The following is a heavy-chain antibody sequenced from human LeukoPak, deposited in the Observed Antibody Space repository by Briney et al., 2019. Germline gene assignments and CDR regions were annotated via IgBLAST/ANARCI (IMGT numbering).Heavy chain of an antibody. CDR3: ARVAGTGFYYFDY. CDR1: GGSISSGGYY. CDR2: IYYSGST. V-gene: IGHV4-31*03. Sequence: PSQTLSLTCTVSGGSISSGGYYWRWIRQHPGKGLEWIGYIYYSGSTYYNPSLKSRVTISVDTSKNQFSLKLSSVTAADTAVYYCARVAGTGFYYFDYWGQGTLVTVSS. J-gene: IGHJ4*02. D-gene: IGHD6-13*01.